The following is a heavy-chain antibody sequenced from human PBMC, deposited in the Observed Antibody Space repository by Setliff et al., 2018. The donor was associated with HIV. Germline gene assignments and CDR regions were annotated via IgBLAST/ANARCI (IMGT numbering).Heavy chain of an antibody. V-gene: IGHV3-48*01. CDR1: GFTFDSYS. Sequence: PGGSLRLSCATSGFTFDSYSIIWVRQAPGKGLEWVSYNSGLGGGTIYYADSVRGRFTISRDDAEKSVYLQMNSLRAEDTAVYYCARAGVVEGYYYYYYMDVWGKGTTVTVSS. CDR2: NSGLGGGTI. CDR3: ARAGVVEGYYYYYYMDV. D-gene: IGHD2-15*01. J-gene: IGHJ6*03.